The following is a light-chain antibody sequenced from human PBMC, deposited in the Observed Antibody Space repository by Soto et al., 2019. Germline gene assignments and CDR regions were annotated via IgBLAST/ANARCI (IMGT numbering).Light chain of an antibody. V-gene: IGKV3-15*01. CDR2: GAS. Sequence: EIVLTQSPATLFVSPGERATLSWRASQSVGSDLAWYQQRPGQAPRLLIYGASTRATGVPARFSGSGSGTDFTLTVKSLQSEDFAVYYCQQYYNWPPLTFGQGTKVDIK. CDR1: QSVGSD. J-gene: IGKJ1*01. CDR3: QQYYNWPPLT.